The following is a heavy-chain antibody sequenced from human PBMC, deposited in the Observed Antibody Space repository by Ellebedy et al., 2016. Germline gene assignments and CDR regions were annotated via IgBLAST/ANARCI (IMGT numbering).Heavy chain of an antibody. CDR3: AKTSGWGYGEN. V-gene: IGHV1-18*04. D-gene: IGHD3-10*01. Sequence: ASVKVSCXASGYTFTTFSITWVRQVPGQGLEWMGFVNTFSGNTKFAQKFQARVSMTTDPSTHTAYMDLRSLRSDDTAMYYCAKTSGWGYGENWGQGTLVTVSS. CDR1: GYTFTTFS. CDR2: VNTFSGNT. J-gene: IGHJ4*02.